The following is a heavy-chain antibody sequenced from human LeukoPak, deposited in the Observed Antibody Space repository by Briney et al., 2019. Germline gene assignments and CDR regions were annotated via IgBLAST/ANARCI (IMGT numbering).Heavy chain of an antibody. CDR2: ITYSGST. D-gene: IGHD1-26*01. CDR3: ARQGVGATDC. CDR1: GGSFSGYY. J-gene: IGHJ4*02. V-gene: IGHV4-34*01. Sequence: SETLSLTCAVYGGSFSGYYWSWIRQSPGKGLEWIGSITYSGSTYYNPSLESRVTISVDTSKNQFSLRLISVTAVDTAVYYCARQGVGATDCWGQGTLVTVSS.